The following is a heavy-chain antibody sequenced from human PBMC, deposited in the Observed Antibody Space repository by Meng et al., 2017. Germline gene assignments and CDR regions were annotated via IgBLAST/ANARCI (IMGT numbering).Heavy chain of an antibody. CDR1: GFTLSSYG. V-gene: IGHV3-30*14. D-gene: IGHD6-19*01. CDR2: ISYHGSAT. CDR3: ARDWGSSGWYNWFDP. J-gene: IGHJ5*02. Sequence: GESLKISCAASGFTLSSYGFHWVRQAPGKGLEWAAMISYHGSATYYADSVKGRFTVSRDTSKNTLFLQMNSLGAEDTAIYYCARDWGSSGWYNWFDPWGQGTLVTVSS.